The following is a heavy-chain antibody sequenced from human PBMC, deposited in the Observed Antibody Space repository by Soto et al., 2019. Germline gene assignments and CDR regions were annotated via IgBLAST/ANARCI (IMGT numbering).Heavy chain of an antibody. Sequence: EVQLLESGGGLVQPGGYLRLSCAASGFTFSTYAMSWVRQAPGKGLEWVSVISGSGGTTYYADSVKGRFTISRDNSKNTMYLLLKSLRADDTAVYYCAKHLTKIVVDTYAFDMWGQGTMVTVSS. CDR1: GFTFSTYA. D-gene: IGHD3-22*01. J-gene: IGHJ3*02. CDR2: ISGSGGTT. V-gene: IGHV3-23*01. CDR3: AKHLTKIVVDTYAFDM.